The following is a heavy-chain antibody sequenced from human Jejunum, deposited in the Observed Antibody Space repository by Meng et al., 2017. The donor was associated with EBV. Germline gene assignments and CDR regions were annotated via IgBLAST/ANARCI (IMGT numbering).Heavy chain of an antibody. CDR1: GGSVSTASYY. J-gene: IGHJ4*02. V-gene: IGHV4-61*01. CDR2: IYYSGNT. D-gene: IGHD3-22*01. Sequence: QLQLPESAQGLGKPSETLSRTCTVSGGSVSTASYYWSWIRQSPGKGLEWIGYIYYSGNTNYNPSLKSRATITVDTSKNQFSLKLSSVTAADTAVYYCARVVDYYERSGYPDFWGQGTLVTVSS. CDR3: ARVVDYYERSGYPDF.